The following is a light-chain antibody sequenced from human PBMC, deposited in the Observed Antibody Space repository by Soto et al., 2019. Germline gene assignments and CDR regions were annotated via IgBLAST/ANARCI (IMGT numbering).Light chain of an antibody. CDR3: QQYDNLPVT. Sequence: DIQMTQSPSSLSASVGDRVTITCQASQDISNYLNWYQQKPGKAPKLLIYDASNLETAVPSRFSGSGSGTDFTFTIRSLQPEDIATYYCQQYDNLPVTFGGGTKVEIK. V-gene: IGKV1-33*01. J-gene: IGKJ4*01. CDR2: DAS. CDR1: QDISNY.